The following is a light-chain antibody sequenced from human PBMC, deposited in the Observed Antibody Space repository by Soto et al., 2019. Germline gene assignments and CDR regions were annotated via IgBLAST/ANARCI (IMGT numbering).Light chain of an antibody. Sequence: EIVLTQSPATLSLSPGERATLSCGASQSVSSYLAWYQQKPGQAPRLLIYDASNRATGIPARFSGSGSGTDFTLTFSSLEPEDFAVYYCQQRSNWPRTFGQGTKVEIK. CDR2: DAS. CDR1: QSVSSY. CDR3: QQRSNWPRT. J-gene: IGKJ1*01. V-gene: IGKV3-11*01.